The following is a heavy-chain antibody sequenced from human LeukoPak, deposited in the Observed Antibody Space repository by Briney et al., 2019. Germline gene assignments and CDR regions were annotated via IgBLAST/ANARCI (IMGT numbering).Heavy chain of an antibody. V-gene: IGHV4-61*02. CDR1: GGSISSGSYY. CDR2: IYTSGST. Sequence: SETLSLTCTVSGGSISSGSYYWSWIRQPAGKGLEWIGRIYTSGSTNYNPSLKSRVTISVDTSKNQFSLKLSSVTAADTAVYYCARERRDGYNPRWFDPWGQGTLVTVSS. J-gene: IGHJ5*02. D-gene: IGHD5-24*01. CDR3: ARERRDGYNPRWFDP.